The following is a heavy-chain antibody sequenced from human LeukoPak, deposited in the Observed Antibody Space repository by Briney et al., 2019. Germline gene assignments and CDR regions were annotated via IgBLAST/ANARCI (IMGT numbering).Heavy chain of an antibody. D-gene: IGHD7-27*01. Sequence: SETLSLTCSVSGGSISNYFWTWLRQPPGKGLEWIGYIYSSGSTYYSPSLKSRVTISVDTSKNRFSLKLSTVTAADTAVYYCARRPTGDPKFDYWGQGTLVTVSS. J-gene: IGHJ4*02. CDR2: IYSSGST. CDR1: GGSISNYF. CDR3: ARRPTGDPKFDY. V-gene: IGHV4-59*08.